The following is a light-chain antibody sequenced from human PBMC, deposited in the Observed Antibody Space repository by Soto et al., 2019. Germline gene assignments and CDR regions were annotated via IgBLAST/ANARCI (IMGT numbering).Light chain of an antibody. CDR3: NSFTTSSTLL. J-gene: IGLJ2*01. V-gene: IGLV2-14*01. Sequence: QSALTQPASVSGSPGQSITISCTGTSSNVGGYNYVSWYQQHPGKAPKLLIHEVTNRPSGVSRRFSGSKSGNTASLTISGLRAEDEADYYCNSFTTSSTLLFGGGTKLTVL. CDR1: SSNVGGYNY. CDR2: EVT.